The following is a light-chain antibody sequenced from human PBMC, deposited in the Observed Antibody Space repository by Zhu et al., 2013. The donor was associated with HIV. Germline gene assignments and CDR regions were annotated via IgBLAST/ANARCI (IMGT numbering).Light chain of an antibody. J-gene: IGKJ1*01. V-gene: IGKV1-33*01. CDR3: QQSNTFPPR. CDR1: QDISNH. CDR2: DAF. Sequence: DIQMTQSPSSLSASVGDRVTITCQASQDISNHLNWYQQTPGKAPKLLIYDAFNLETGVPSRFSGGGSGTDFTLTINSLQPEDFATYYCQQSNTFPPRFGQGTKVEIK.